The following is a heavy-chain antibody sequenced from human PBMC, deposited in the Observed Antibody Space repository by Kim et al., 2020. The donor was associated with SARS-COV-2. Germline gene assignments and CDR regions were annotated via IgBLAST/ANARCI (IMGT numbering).Heavy chain of an antibody. D-gene: IGHD6-13*01. J-gene: IGHJ5*02. Sequence: SETLSLTCAVYGGSFSGYYWSWIRQPPGKGLEWIGEINHSGSTNYNPSLKSRVTISVDTSKNQFSLKLSSVTAADTAVYYCAKVAAAGNGYKWFDPWGQGTLVTVSS. CDR1: GGSFSGYY. CDR2: INHSGST. CDR3: AKVAAAGNGYKWFDP. V-gene: IGHV4-34*01.